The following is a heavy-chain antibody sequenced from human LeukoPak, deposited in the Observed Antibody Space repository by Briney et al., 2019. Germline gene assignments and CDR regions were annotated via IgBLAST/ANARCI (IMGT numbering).Heavy chain of an antibody. CDR2: IWYDGSNK. CDR3: ARDGYYGGNSHAFDV. D-gene: IGHD4-23*01. CDR1: GFTFSSYG. J-gene: IGHJ3*01. Sequence: GRSLRLSCAASGFTFSSYGMHWVRQAPGKGLEWVAVIWYDGSNKYYADSVKGRFAISRDNAKNTLYLQMDSLRAEDTAVYYCARDGYYGGNSHAFDVWGQGTMVTVSS. V-gene: IGHV3-33*01.